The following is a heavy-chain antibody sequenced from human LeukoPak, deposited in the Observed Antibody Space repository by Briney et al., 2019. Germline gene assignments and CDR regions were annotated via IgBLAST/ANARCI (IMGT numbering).Heavy chain of an antibody. J-gene: IGHJ3*02. CDR2: ISSSSSYI. CDR1: GFTFSSYS. CDR3: ARSRESSDAFDI. V-gene: IGHV3-21*01. Sequence: GGSLRLSCAASGFTFSSYSMNWVRQAPGKGLEWVSSISSSSSYIYYADSVKGRLTISRDNAKNSLYLQMNSLRAEDTAVYYCARSRESSDAFDIWGQGTMVTVSS.